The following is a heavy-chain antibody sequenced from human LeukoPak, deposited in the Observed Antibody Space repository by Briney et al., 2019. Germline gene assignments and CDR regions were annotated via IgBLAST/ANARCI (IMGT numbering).Heavy chain of an antibody. D-gene: IGHD4-17*01. V-gene: IGHV1-2*02. CDR3: ASSAGDYKAGYYYYLGV. J-gene: IGHJ6*03. Sequence: ASVKASCKASGYTFTGYYFHWVRQAPGQGLEWMGWINPNTAGTNYAQKFLGRVPLTWDTSISTAYMELNRLTSDDTAVYFCASSAGDYKAGYYYYLGVWGKGTSVTVCS. CDR2: INPNTAGT. CDR1: GYTFTGYY.